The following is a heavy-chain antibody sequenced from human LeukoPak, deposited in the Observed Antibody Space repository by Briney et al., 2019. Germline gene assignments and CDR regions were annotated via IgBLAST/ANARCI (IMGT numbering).Heavy chain of an antibody. CDR3: ARRMVTGYNWFDP. V-gene: IGHV4-30-4*01. D-gene: IGHD2-21*02. Sequence: SQTLSLTCTVSGGSISSGDYYWSWIRQPPGKGLERIGYIYYSGSTYYNPSLKSRVTISVDTSKNQFSLKLSCVTAADTAVYYCARRMVTGYNWFDPWGQGTLVTVSS. CDR1: GGSISSGDYY. J-gene: IGHJ5*02. CDR2: IYYSGST.